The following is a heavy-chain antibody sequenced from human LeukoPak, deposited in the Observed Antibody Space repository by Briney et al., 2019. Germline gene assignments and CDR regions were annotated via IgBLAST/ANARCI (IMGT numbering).Heavy chain of an antibody. CDR3: ARGYVGYYYDSSGWAFDI. J-gene: IGHJ3*02. CDR1: GGSISSSSYY. Sequence: PSETLSLTCTVSGGSISSSSYYWGWIRQPPGKGLEWIGEINHSGSTNYNPSLKSRVTISVDTSKNQFSLRLSSVTAADTAVYYCARGYVGYYYDSSGWAFDIWGQGTMVTVSS. CDR2: INHSGST. V-gene: IGHV4-39*07. D-gene: IGHD3-22*01.